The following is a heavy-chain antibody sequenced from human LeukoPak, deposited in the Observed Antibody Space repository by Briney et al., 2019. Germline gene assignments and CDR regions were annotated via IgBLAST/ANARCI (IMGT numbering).Heavy chain of an antibody. CDR2: TYYRSKWYN. CDR3: AREATGAFDI. CDR1: GDSASSNSAA. Sequence: SQTLSLTCAISGDSASSNSAAWNWIRQCPSRGLEWLGRTYYRSKWYNDYAISVKGRITINPDTSKSQFSLQLNSVTPEDTAMYYCAREATGAFDIWGQGTMVTVSS. J-gene: IGHJ3*02. V-gene: IGHV6-1*01.